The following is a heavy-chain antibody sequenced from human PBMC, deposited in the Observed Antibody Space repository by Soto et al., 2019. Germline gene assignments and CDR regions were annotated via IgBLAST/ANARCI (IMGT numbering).Heavy chain of an antibody. Sequence: GFRRLSSAAAGLSFSSYAISWVRQAPGKGLEWVSAISGSGGSTYYADSVKGRFTISRDNSKNTLYLQMNSLRAEDTAVYYCAKDSVPYYYDSSGPNWFDPWGQGTLVTGSS. CDR3: AKDSVPYYYDSSGPNWFDP. D-gene: IGHD3-22*01. J-gene: IGHJ5*02. V-gene: IGHV3-23*01. CDR1: GLSFSSYA. CDR2: ISGSGGST.